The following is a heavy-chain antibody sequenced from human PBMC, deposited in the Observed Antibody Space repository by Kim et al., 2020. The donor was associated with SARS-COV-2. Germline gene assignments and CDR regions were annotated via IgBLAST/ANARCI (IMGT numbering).Heavy chain of an antibody. CDR3: ARFDSSGFYAFDI. D-gene: IGHD3-22*01. CDR2: INHSGST. J-gene: IGHJ3*02. CDR1: GGSFSGYY. Sequence: SETLSLTCAVYGGSFSGYYWSWIRQPPGKGLEWIGEINHSGSTNYNPSLKSRVTISVDTSKNQFSLKLSSVTAADTAVYYCARFDSSGFYAFDIWGQGTMVTVSS. V-gene: IGHV4-34*01.